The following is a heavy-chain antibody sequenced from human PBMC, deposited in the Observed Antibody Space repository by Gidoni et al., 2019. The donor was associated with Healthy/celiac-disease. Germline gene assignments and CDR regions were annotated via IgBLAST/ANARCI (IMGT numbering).Heavy chain of an antibody. CDR1: GYTFTSYG. CDR3: ARVDIAVSNTDLDY. Sequence: QVQLVQSGAEVKKPGASVKVSCKASGYTFTSYGISWVRPAPGQGLEWMGWISGYNGNTKYAQKFQGRVTMTTDTSTSTAYMEMRSLRSDDTAVYYCARVDIAVSNTDLDYWGQGTLVAVSS. CDR2: ISGYNGNT. D-gene: IGHD6-19*01. V-gene: IGHV1-18*01. J-gene: IGHJ4*02.